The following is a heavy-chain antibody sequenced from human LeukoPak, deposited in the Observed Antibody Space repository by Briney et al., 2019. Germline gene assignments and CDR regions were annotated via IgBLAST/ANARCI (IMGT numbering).Heavy chain of an antibody. J-gene: IGHJ4*02. Sequence: GGSLRLSCTASGFSFHTHAMSWVRQAPGKGLEWVSTVSGNGAQTFSAGSVKGRFSISRVNSRTTLYLQMNNLRAEDTALYYCAKDLGYSYGWVDYWGQGILVTVSS. CDR1: GFSFHTHA. CDR2: VSGNGAQT. D-gene: IGHD5-18*01. V-gene: IGHV3-23*01. CDR3: AKDLGYSYGWVDY.